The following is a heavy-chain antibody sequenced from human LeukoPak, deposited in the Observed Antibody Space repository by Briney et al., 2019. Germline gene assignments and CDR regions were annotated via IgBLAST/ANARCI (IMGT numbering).Heavy chain of an antibody. CDR2: IYHSGST. V-gene: IGHV4-4*02. J-gene: IGHJ4*02. Sequence: NPSETLSLTCAVSGVSISSSNWWSWVRQPPGQGLEWIGEIYHSGSTNYNPSLKIRVTISVDKSKNQFSLKLSSVTAADTAVYYCARNYGDYERILDYWGQGTLVTVSS. CDR3: ARNYGDYERILDY. CDR1: GVSISSSNW. D-gene: IGHD4-17*01.